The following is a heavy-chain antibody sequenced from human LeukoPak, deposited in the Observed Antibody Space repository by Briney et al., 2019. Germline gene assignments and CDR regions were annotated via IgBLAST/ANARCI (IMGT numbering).Heavy chain of an antibody. CDR2: INGSGGST. Sequence: GGSLRLSCAASGFTFSSYAMSWVRQAPGKGLEWVSAINGSGGSTYYADSVKGRFTISRDNSKNTLYLQINSLRAEDTAGYYCAKAGSGSHYGMESHFDYWGQGTLVTVSS. CDR3: AKAGSGSHYGMESHFDY. D-gene: IGHD1-26*01. V-gene: IGHV3-23*01. CDR1: GFTFSSYA. J-gene: IGHJ4*02.